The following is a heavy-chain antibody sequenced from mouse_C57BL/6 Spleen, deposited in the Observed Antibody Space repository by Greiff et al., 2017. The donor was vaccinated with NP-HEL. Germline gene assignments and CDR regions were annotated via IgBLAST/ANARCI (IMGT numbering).Heavy chain of an antibody. J-gene: IGHJ2*01. CDR2: IDPETGGT. V-gene: IGHV1-15*01. CDR1: GYTFTDYE. CDR3: TREDYYGSSSYFDY. Sequence: QVQLQQPGAELVRPGASVTLFCKASGYTFTDYEMHWVKQTPVHGLEWIGAIDPETGGTAYNQKFKGKAILTADKSSSTAYMELRSLTSEDSAVYYCTREDYYGSSSYFDYWGQGTTLTVSS. D-gene: IGHD1-1*01.